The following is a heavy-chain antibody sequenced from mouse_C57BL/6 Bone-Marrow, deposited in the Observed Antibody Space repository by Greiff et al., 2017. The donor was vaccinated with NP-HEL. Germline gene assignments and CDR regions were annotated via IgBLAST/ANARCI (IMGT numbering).Heavy chain of an antibody. CDR1: GFNIKDDY. D-gene: IGHD1-1*01. CDR2: IDPENGDT. Sequence: EVQVVESGAELVRPGASVKLSCTASGFNIKDDYMHWVKQRPEQGLEWIGWIDPENGDTEYASKFQGKATITADTSSNTAYLQLSSLTSEDTAVYYCTTSGFITTVVGYFDYWGQGTTLTVSS. CDR3: TTSGFITTVVGYFDY. V-gene: IGHV14-4*01. J-gene: IGHJ2*01.